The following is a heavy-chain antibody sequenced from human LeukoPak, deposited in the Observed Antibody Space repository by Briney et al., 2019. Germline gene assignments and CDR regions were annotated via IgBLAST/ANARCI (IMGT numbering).Heavy chain of an antibody. Sequence: GGSLRLSCAASGFTFSSYSMNWVRQAPGKGLEWVSSISSSSSYIYYADPVKGRFTISRDNAKNSLYLQMNSLRAEDTVVYYCARDQSSSGIDAFDIWGQGTMVTVSS. CDR3: ARDQSSSGIDAFDI. J-gene: IGHJ3*02. CDR1: GFTFSSYS. CDR2: ISSSSSYI. D-gene: IGHD2-15*01. V-gene: IGHV3-21*01.